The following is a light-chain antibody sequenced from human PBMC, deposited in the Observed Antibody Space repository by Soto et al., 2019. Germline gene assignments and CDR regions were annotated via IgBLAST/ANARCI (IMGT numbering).Light chain of an antibody. CDR2: EVS. V-gene: IGLV2-8*01. CDR3: SSTAGNNNLV. Sequence: QSALTQPPSASGSPGQSVTISCTGTSSDVGGYNYVSWYQHHPGKAPKLMIFEVSKRPSGVPDRFSGSKSGNTASLTVSGLQAEDESYYYCSSTAGNNNLVFGTGTKVTVL. CDR1: SSDVGGYNY. J-gene: IGLJ1*01.